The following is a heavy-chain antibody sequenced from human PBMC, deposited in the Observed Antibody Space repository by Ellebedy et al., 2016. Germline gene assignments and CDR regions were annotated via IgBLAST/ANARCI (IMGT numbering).Heavy chain of an antibody. Sequence: GGFLRLSXAGSGFTFSAYNINWVRQAPGKGLEWVASISSSSSYIYYADSVKGRFTISRENAKNSVFLQMNSLRAEDTAVYYCTRDRGGYDTCDLWGQGSMVTVSS. V-gene: IGHV3-21*01. CDR2: ISSSSSYI. CDR3: TRDRGGYDTCDL. CDR1: GFTFSAYN. D-gene: IGHD5-12*01. J-gene: IGHJ3*01.